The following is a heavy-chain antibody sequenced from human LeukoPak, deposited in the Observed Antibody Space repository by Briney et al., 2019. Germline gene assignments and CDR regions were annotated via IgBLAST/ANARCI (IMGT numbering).Heavy chain of an antibody. D-gene: IGHD6-19*01. Sequence: PGGSLRLSCAASGFTFSSYSVNWVRQAPGKGLEWVSSISSSSSYIYYADSVKGRFTISRDNAKNSLYLQMNSLRAEDTAVYYCARDLEYSSGCVDYWGQGTLVTVSS. V-gene: IGHV3-21*01. CDR3: ARDLEYSSGCVDY. CDR1: GFTFSSYS. J-gene: IGHJ4*02. CDR2: ISSSSSYI.